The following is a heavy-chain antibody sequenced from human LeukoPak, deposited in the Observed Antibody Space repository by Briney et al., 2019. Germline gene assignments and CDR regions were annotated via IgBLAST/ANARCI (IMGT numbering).Heavy chain of an antibody. J-gene: IGHJ4*02. D-gene: IGHD2-2*02. V-gene: IGHV4-59*01. Sequence: SETLSLTCTVSGGSISSYYWSWIRQPPGKGLEWIGYIYYSGSTNYNPSLKSRVTISVDTSKNQFSLKLSSVTAADTAVYYCAIGAATAATPFDYWGQGTLVTVSS. CDR2: IYYSGST. CDR1: GGSISSYY. CDR3: AIGAATAATPFDY.